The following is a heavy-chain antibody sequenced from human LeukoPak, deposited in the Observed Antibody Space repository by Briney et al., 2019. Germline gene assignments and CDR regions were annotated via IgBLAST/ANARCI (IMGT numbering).Heavy chain of an antibody. J-gene: IGHJ6*02. V-gene: IGHV3-33*01. D-gene: IGHD6-13*01. CDR1: GFSLSNHA. CDR2: IGYDGSNR. CDR3: ARGGQLLAPYAMDV. Sequence: GGSLRLSCAASGFSLSNHAMHWVREAPGKGLEWVAQIGYDGSNRYHADSVQGRFTISTDNPSNTVYLQMNSLRGEDTAVYYCARGGQLLAPYAMDVWGQGTTVTVSS.